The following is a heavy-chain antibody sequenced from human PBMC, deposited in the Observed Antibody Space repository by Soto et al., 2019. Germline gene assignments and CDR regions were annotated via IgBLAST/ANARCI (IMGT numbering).Heavy chain of an antibody. V-gene: IGHV3-11*01. Sequence: GGFLRLSCAASGFIFGDFYMSWIREAPGKGLEWISYIDKSGFSVYYADSVKGRFSISRDNARNSLYLQMNSLRGEDTAVYYCARPNWNARGGVYNLWGQGTLVTVSS. CDR2: IDKSGFSV. CDR1: GFIFGDFY. CDR3: ARPNWNARGGVYNL. D-gene: IGHD1-1*01. J-gene: IGHJ4*02.